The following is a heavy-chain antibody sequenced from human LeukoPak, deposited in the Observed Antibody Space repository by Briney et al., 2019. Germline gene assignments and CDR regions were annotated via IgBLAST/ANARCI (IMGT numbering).Heavy chain of an antibody. D-gene: IGHD6-19*01. V-gene: IGHV1-69*02. J-gene: IGHJ6*02. CDR3: ARESIAVAGTGYGMDV. Sequence: SVKVSCKASGGTFSSYTISWVRQAPGQGLEWMGRIIPILGIANYAQKFQGRVTITADKSTSTAYMELSSLRSEDTAVYYCARESIAVAGTGYGMDVWGQGTTVSVS. CDR2: IIPILGIA. CDR1: GGTFSSYT.